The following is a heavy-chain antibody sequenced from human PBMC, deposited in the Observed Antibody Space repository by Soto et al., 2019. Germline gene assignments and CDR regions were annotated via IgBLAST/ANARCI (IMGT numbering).Heavy chain of an antibody. CDR2: IHVSGST. J-gene: IGHJ6*02. V-gene: IGHV4-61*01. CDR1: GCSVSSGSYQ. Sequence: XEALSLTGPVAGCSVSSGSYQWTWIRQPPGKGLEWIGYIHVSGSTNDNPSLKGRVTMSIDTSKNQFSLTLSSVTAADTAVYYCARDGHGMDVWGQGNKVTVSS. CDR3: ARDGHGMDV.